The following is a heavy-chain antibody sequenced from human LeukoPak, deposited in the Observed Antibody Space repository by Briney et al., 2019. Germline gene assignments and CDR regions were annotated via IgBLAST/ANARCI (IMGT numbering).Heavy chain of an antibody. Sequence: GGSLRLSCAASGFTVSSNYMSWVRQAPGKGLEWVSVIYSGGSTYYADSVKGRFTISRDNSKNTLYLQMNSLRAEDTAVYYCAKSFPDDYGDYGYWGQGTLVTVSS. CDR3: AKSFPDDYGDYGY. V-gene: IGHV3-53*01. J-gene: IGHJ4*02. CDR2: IYSGGST. D-gene: IGHD4-17*01. CDR1: GFTVSSNY.